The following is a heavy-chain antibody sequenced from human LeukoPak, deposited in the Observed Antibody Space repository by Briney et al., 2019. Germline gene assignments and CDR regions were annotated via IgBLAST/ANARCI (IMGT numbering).Heavy chain of an antibody. CDR3: AKDTNPSTSFGVDPTENFQH. D-gene: IGHD3-3*01. Sequence: GGSLRLSCAASGFTFSSYAMSWVRQAPGKGLEWVSAISGSGGSTYYEDSVKGRFTISRDNSKNTLYPQMNSLRAEDTAVYYCAKDTNPSTSFGVDPTENFQHWGQGTLVTVSS. J-gene: IGHJ1*01. CDR1: GFTFSSYA. V-gene: IGHV3-23*01. CDR2: ISGSGGST.